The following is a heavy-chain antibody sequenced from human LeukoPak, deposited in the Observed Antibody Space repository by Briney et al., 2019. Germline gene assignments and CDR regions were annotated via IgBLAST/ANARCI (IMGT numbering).Heavy chain of an antibody. Sequence: GGSLRLSCAASGFTFSSYDMHWVRQATGKGLEWVSAIGTAGDTYYPGSVKGRFTISRENAKNSLYLQMNSLRAGDTAVYYCARADRIAVAGTGGNYYYYMDVWGKGTTVTISS. CDR2: IGTAGDT. CDR1: GFTFSSYD. CDR3: ARADRIAVAGTGGNYYYYMDV. D-gene: IGHD6-19*01. V-gene: IGHV3-13*01. J-gene: IGHJ6*03.